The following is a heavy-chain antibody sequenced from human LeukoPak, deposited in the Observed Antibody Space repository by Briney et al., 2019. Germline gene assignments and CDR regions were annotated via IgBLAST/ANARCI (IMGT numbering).Heavy chain of an antibody. J-gene: IGHJ4*02. CDR2: IYYSGST. V-gene: IGHV4-59*08. Sequence: SETLSLTCTVSGGSISSYYWSWIRQPPGKGLEWIGYIYYSGSTNYNPSLKSRVTISVDTSKNQFSLKLSSVTAADTAVYYCARKGRSIAAALDYWGQGTLVTVSS. CDR1: GGSISSYY. D-gene: IGHD6-13*01. CDR3: ARKGRSIAAALDY.